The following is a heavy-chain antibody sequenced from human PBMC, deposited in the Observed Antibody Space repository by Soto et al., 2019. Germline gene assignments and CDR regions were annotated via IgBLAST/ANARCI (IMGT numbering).Heavy chain of an antibody. J-gene: IGHJ2*01. V-gene: IGHV3-48*03. CDR3: ARGGPRDPNSFPTRRSSDL. CDR2: ISSGSTV. D-gene: IGHD7-27*01. Sequence: MIGGRLAPGKELEWVSYISSGSTVYHADSVEGRLTISRDNAKNSLFLQMNSLRAEDTALYYCARGGPRDPNSFPTRRSSDL.